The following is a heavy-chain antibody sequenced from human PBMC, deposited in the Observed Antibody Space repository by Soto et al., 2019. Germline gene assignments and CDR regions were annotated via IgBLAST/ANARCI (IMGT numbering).Heavy chain of an antibody. J-gene: IGHJ6*02. D-gene: IGHD4-4*01. CDR1: GFTFSNAW. CDR3: TATGLTVTTHYYYYYGMDV. V-gene: IGHV3-15*07. Sequence: GGSLRLSCAASGFTFSNAWMNWVRQAPGKGLEWVGRIKSKTDGGTTDYAAPVKGRFTISRDDSKNTLYLQMNSLKTEDTAVYYCTATGLTVTTHYYYYYGMDVWGQGTTVTVSS. CDR2: IKSKTDGGTT.